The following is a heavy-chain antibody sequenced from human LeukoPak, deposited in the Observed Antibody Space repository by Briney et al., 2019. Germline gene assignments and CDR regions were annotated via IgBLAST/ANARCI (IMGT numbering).Heavy chain of an antibody. Sequence: PGGSLRLSCAASGFTFSSYSMDWVRQAPGKGLEWVSSISSSSSYIYYADSVKGRFTISRDNAKNSLYLQMNSLRAEDTAVYYCARGLAVAGAIIDYWGQGTLVTVSS. J-gene: IGHJ4*02. CDR2: ISSSSSYI. V-gene: IGHV3-21*01. CDR1: GFTFSSYS. D-gene: IGHD6-19*01. CDR3: ARGLAVAGAIIDY.